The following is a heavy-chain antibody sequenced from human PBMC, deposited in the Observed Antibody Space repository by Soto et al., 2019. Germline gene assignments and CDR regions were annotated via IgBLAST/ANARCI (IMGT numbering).Heavy chain of an antibody. D-gene: IGHD3-10*01. CDR1: GGSISSSNNY. Sequence: HSETLSLTCTVSGGSISSSNNYWGWIRQPPGKGLEWIGSIYFSGSTYYNPSLKSRVTISADTSKNQFSLTLSSVTAADTAVYYCTRRGSESPYFAYWGQGTLVTVSS. CDR3: TRRGSESPYFAY. CDR2: IYFSGST. V-gene: IGHV4-39*01. J-gene: IGHJ4*02.